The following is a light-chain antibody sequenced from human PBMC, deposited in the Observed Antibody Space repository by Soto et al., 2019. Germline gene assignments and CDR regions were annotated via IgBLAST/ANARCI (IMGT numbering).Light chain of an antibody. CDR2: GAS. CDR3: RQYGGSPPT. J-gene: IGKJ1*01. CDR1: QSISNNF. Sequence: EIVLTQSPGTLSLSPGESAALSCRASQSISNNFLAWYQRKPGQAPRLLIYGASYRATDIPYRFSGSGSGTDFTLTITRLEPDDFALYYCRQYGGSPPTFGRGTTVEVK. V-gene: IGKV3-20*01.